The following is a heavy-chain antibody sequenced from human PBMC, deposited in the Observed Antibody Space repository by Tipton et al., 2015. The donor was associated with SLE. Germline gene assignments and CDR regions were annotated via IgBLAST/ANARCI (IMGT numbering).Heavy chain of an antibody. D-gene: IGHD1/OR15-1a*01. J-gene: IGHJ4*02. CDR3: AMRRGTADAFSYFDY. CDR1: GFTFNIHA. CDR2: ISGGRT. Sequence: SLRLSYTGSGFTFNIHAMTWVRQAPGKGLKWVSGISGGRTYYADSVKGRFSISRDNSKNTLYLQMNSLRAEDTAVYYCAMRRGTADAFSYFDYWGQGMLVTVSS. V-gene: IGHV3-23*01.